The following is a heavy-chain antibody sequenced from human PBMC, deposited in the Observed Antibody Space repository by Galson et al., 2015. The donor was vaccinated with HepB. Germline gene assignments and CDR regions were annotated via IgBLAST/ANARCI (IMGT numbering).Heavy chain of an antibody. CDR1: GFTFSSYG. J-gene: IGHJ4*02. CDR2: ISYDGSNK. D-gene: IGHD6-19*01. V-gene: IGHV3-30*03. CDR3: ARGQWLDPNYYFDY. Sequence: SLRLSCAASGFTFSSYGMHWVRQAPGKGLEWVAVISYDGSNKYYADSVKGRFTISRDNSKNTLYLQMNSLRAEDTAVYYCARGQWLDPNYYFDYWGQGTLVTVSS.